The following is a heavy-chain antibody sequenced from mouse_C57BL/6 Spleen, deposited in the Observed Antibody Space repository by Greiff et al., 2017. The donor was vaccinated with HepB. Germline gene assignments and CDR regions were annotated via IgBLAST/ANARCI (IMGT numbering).Heavy chain of an antibody. V-gene: IGHV1-50*01. CDR3: ARSTAFFDY. Sequence: QVHVKQPGAELVKPGASVKLSCKASGYTFTSYWMQWVKQRPGQGLEWIGEIDPSDSYTNYNQKFKGKATLTVDTSSSTAYMQLSSLTSEDSAVYYCARSTAFFDYWGQGTTLTVSS. J-gene: IGHJ2*01. CDR1: GYTFTSYW. CDR2: IDPSDSYT. D-gene: IGHD4-1*02.